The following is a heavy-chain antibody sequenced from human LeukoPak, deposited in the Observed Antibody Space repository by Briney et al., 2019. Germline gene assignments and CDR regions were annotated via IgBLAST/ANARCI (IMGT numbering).Heavy chain of an antibody. V-gene: IGHV1-69*13. CDR3: ARDRPNVDSTGYFSRHDAFDI. J-gene: IGHJ3*02. Sequence: ASVKVSCKASGGTFSSYAISWVRQAPGQGLEWMGGIIPIFGTANYAQKFQGRVTITADESTSTAYMELSSLRSEDTAMYYCARDRPNVDSTGYFSRHDAFDIWGQGTMVTVSS. D-gene: IGHD3-22*01. CDR1: GGTFSSYA. CDR2: IIPIFGTA.